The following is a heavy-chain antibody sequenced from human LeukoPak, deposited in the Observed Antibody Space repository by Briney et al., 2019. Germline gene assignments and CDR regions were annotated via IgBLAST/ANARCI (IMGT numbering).Heavy chain of an antibody. D-gene: IGHD1-26*01. CDR2: IYHSGST. V-gene: IGHV4-30-2*01. J-gene: IGHJ4*02. Sequence: SETLSLTCAVSGGSISSGGYSWSWIRQPPGKGLEWIGYIYHSGSTYYNPSLKSRVTISVDRSKNQFSLKLSSVTAADAAVFYCARVWGGSYFDYWGQGTLVTVSS. CDR3: ARVWGGSYFDY. CDR1: GGSISSGGYS.